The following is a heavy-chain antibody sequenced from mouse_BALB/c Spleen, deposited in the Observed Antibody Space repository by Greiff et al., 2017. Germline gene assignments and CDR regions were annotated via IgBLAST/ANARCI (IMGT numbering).Heavy chain of an antibody. CDR3: TRDGYDYDGGGFDY. V-gene: IGHV5-6-4*01. CDR2: ISSGGSYT. J-gene: IGHJ2*01. D-gene: IGHD2-4*01. CDR1: GFTFSSYT. Sequence: EVQLVESGGGLVKPGGSLKLSCAASGFTFSSYTMSWVRQTPEKRLEWVATISSGGSYTYYPDSVKGRFTISRDNAKNTLYLQMSSLKSEDTAMYYCTRDGYDYDGGGFDYWGQGTTLTVSS.